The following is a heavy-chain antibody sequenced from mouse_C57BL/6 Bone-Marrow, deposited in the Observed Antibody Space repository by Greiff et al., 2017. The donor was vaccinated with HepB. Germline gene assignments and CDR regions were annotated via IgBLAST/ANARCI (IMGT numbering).Heavy chain of an antibody. V-gene: IGHV1-18*01. CDR1: GYTFTDYN. CDR3: ASRGLRGFAY. CDR2: INPNNGGT. D-gene: IGHD1-1*01. J-gene: IGHJ3*01. Sequence: EVHLVESGPELVKPGASVKIPCKASGYTFTDYNMDWVKQSHGKSLEWIGDINPNNGGTIYNQKFKGKATLTVDKSYSTAYMELRSLTSEDTAVYYCASRGLRGFAYWGQGTLVTVSA.